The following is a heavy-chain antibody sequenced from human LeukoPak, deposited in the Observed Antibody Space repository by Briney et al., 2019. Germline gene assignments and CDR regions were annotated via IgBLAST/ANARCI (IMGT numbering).Heavy chain of an antibody. J-gene: IGHJ4*02. V-gene: IGHV3-7*05. CDR2: IKQDGGEE. CDR1: GFTFSNYW. Sequence: PGGSLRLSCAASGFTFSNYWMTWVRQAPGKGLEWVANIKQDGGEEYYVDSVKGRFTISRDNAKNSLYLQMNSLRADDTAVYYCARGGIRGVLMEYWGQGTLVTVSS. D-gene: IGHD3-10*01. CDR3: ARGGIRGVLMEY.